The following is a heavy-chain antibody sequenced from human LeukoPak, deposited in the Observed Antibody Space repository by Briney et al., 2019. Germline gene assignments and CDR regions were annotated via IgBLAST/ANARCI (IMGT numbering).Heavy chain of an antibody. Sequence: GGSLRLSCAASGFTFSSYEMNWVRQAPGKGLEWVSYISSSGSTIYYADSVKGRFTISRDNAKNSLYLQMNSLRAEDTAVYYCARVGGSSGWYHRPGGPYELDYWGQGTLSPSPQ. CDR3: ARVGGSSGWYHRPGGPYELDY. CDR2: ISSSGSTI. D-gene: IGHD6-19*01. J-gene: IGHJ4*02. CDR1: GFTFSSYE. V-gene: IGHV3-48*03.